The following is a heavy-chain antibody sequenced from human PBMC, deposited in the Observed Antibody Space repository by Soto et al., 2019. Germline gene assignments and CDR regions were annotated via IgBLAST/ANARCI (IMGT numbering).Heavy chain of an antibody. D-gene: IGHD3-9*01. Sequence: GGSVKVSRKASGFTFSSFGIRWVRQAPGPGLEWMGWISAYNGNTNYAQKLQGRVTMTTDTSTSTAYMELRSLRSDDTAVYYCASGPRNYDILTGTFDYFDYWGQGTLVTVSS. CDR2: ISAYNGNT. V-gene: IGHV1-18*01. CDR3: ASGPRNYDILTGTFDYFDY. CDR1: GFTFSSFG. J-gene: IGHJ4*02.